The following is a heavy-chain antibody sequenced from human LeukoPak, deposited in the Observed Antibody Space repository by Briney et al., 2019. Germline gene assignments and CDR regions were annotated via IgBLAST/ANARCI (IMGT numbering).Heavy chain of an antibody. CDR3: AKDEHDSSGYFNY. Sequence: GGSLRLSCAASGFTFSSYGMHWVRQAPGKGLEWVAVISYDGSNKYYADSVKGRFTISRDNSKNTLYLQMNSLRAEDTAVYYCAKDEHDSSGYFNYWGQGTLVTVSS. D-gene: IGHD3-22*01. V-gene: IGHV3-30*18. CDR1: GFTFSSYG. J-gene: IGHJ4*02. CDR2: ISYDGSNK.